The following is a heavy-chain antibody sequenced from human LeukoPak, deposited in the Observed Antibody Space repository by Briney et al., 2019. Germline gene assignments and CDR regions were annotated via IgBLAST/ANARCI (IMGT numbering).Heavy chain of an antibody. CDR2: ISTSGRT. Sequence: PSETLSLTCTVSGDSITRGSYYWSWIRQPAGKGLEWIGRISTSGRTYYNPSLKSRVTISVDTSKNQFSLKLSSVTAADTAVYYCASPRGYNWNYGWFDPWGQGTLVTVSS. CDR1: GDSITRGSYY. V-gene: IGHV4-61*02. CDR3: ASPRGYNWNYGWFDP. D-gene: IGHD1-7*01. J-gene: IGHJ5*02.